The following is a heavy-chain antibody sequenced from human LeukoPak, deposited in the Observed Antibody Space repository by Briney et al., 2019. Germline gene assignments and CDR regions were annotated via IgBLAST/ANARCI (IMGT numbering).Heavy chain of an antibody. D-gene: IGHD3-10*01. CDR3: ARGGSQRITMVRGESWFDP. J-gene: IGHJ5*02. Sequence: ASVKVSCKASGYTFTSYYMHWVRHAPGQGLEWMGIINPSGGSTSYAQKFQGRVTMTRDTSTSTVYMELSSLRSEDTAVYYCARGGSQRITMVRGESWFDPWGQGTLVTVSS. V-gene: IGHV1-46*01. CDR1: GYTFTSYY. CDR2: INPSGGST.